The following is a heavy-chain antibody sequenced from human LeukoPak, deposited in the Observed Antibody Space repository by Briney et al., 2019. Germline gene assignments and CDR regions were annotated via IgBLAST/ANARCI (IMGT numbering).Heavy chain of an antibody. CDR1: GYTFSSYD. J-gene: IGHJ6*03. CDR2: ISTYNGNT. Sequence: ASVKVSCTASGYTFSSYDINWVRQAPGQGLEWMAWISTYNGNTNYAQKFQGRATVTTDTSTSTTYMELRSLRSDDTAVYYCARGSAYMDVWGKGTTVTVSS. CDR3: ARGSAYMDV. V-gene: IGHV1-18*01.